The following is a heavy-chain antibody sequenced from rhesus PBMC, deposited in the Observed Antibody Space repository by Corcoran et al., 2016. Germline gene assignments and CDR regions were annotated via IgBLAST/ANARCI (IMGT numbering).Heavy chain of an antibody. V-gene: IGHV3S5*01. D-gene: IGHD4-29*01. CDR3: ATDTVVATGSITY. CDR2: INGGGGST. Sequence: EVQLVETGGGLVQPGGSLHLSCAASGFTFSTYDMSWFRLAPGHGLRCVSSINGGGGSTNYAEAVKGRFTISRDNSKNTLSLQMNSLRAEDTAVYYCATDTVVATGSITYWGQGVLVTVSS. J-gene: IGHJ4*01. CDR1: GFTFSTYD.